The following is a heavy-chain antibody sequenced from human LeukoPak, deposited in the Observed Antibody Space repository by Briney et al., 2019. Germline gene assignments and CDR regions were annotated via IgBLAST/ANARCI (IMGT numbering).Heavy chain of an antibody. CDR1: GYTFTGYY. V-gene: IGHV1-2*02. D-gene: IGHD2-15*01. J-gene: IGHJ5*02. CDR3: ARGRYSSDGNCYHNWFDP. Sequence: ASVKVSCKASGYTFTGYYMHWVRQAPGQGPEWMGWINPNSGGTDYAQKFQGRVTMTRDTSINTAYMELSSLRSDDTAVYYCARGRYSSDGNCYHNWFDPWGQGTLVTVSS. CDR2: INPNSGGT.